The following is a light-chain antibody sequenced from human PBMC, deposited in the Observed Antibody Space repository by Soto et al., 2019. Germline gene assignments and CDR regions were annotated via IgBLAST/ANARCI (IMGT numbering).Light chain of an antibody. CDR3: SSYTSISSLYV. V-gene: IGLV2-14*01. J-gene: IGLJ1*01. CDR2: EVS. CDR1: SSDVGGYNY. Sequence: QSALTQPASVSGSPGQSITISCTGTSSDVGGYNYVSWYQQHPGKAPKLLIYEVSNRPSGVSNRFSGSKSGNTASLTISGLQAEDEADYYCSSYTSISSLYVFGTGA.